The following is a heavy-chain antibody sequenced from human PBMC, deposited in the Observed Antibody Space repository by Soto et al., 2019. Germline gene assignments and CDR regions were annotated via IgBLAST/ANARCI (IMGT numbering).Heavy chain of an antibody. CDR3: VKGIHSSGVRTDLYNFDI. J-gene: IGHJ4*02. CDR1: GFPFRTYA. D-gene: IGHD6-19*01. V-gene: IGHV3-23*01. Sequence: EVQLLESGGGLVQPGGSLRLSCAASGFPFRTYAMNWVRQAPGKGLEWVSTISGGAFSTDYAHSVKGRFTISRDNSKSAMYLQMNSLRTEDTATYYCVKGIHSSGVRTDLYNFDIWCQGTLVTVAS. CDR2: ISGGAFST.